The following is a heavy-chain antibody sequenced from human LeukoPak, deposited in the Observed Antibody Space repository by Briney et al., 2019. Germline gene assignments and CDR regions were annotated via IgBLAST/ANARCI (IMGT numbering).Heavy chain of an antibody. V-gene: IGHV4-61*02. Sequence: SETLSLTCTVSGGSISSGSYYWSWIRQPAGTGLEWIGRIYTSGSTNYNPSLRSRVTISVDTSKNQFSLKLSSVTAADTAVYYCARDTGYYGSGSYGIDYWGQGTLVTVS. CDR1: GGSISSGSYY. CDR2: IYTSGST. D-gene: IGHD3-10*01. J-gene: IGHJ4*02. CDR3: ARDTGYYGSGSYGIDY.